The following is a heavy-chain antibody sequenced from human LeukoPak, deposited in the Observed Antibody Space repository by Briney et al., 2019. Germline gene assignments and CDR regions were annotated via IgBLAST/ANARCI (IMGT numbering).Heavy chain of an antibody. D-gene: IGHD5-12*01. CDR1: GFTFSSYA. CDR3: ARDRYSGYRRWWFDP. V-gene: IGHV4-34*01. Sequence: GSLRLSCAASGFTFSSYAMSWVRQAPGKGLEWIGEINHSGSTNYNPSLKSRVTISVDTSKNQFSLKLSSVTAADTAVYYCARDRYSGYRRWWFDPWGQGTLVTVSS. J-gene: IGHJ5*02. CDR2: INHSGST.